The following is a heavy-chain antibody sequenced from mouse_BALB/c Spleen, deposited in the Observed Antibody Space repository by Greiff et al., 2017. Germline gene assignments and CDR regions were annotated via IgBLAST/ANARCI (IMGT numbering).Heavy chain of an antibody. CDR3: ARDTSYYRYDALMDY. Sequence: DVMLVESGGGLVQPGGSLKLSCAASGFTFSSYGMSWVRQTPDKRLELVATINSNGGSTYYPDSVKGRFTISRDHAKNTLYLQMSSLKSEDTAMYYCARDTSYYRYDALMDYWGQGTSVTVSS. CDR2: INSNGGST. J-gene: IGHJ4*01. V-gene: IGHV5-6-3*01. CDR1: GFTFSSYG. D-gene: IGHD2-14*01.